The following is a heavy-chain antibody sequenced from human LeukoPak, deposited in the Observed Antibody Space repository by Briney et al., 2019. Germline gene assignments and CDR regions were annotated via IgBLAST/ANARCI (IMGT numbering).Heavy chain of an antibody. CDR3: APYNWNYLDDY. CDR1: GGTFSSYA. CDR2: IIPILGIA. Sequence: ASVKVSCKASGGTFSSYAISWVRQAPGQGLEWMGRIIPILGIANYAQKFQGRVTITADKSTSTAYMELSSLRSEDTAVYYCAPYNWNYLDDYWGQGTLVTVSS. D-gene: IGHD1-7*01. J-gene: IGHJ4*02. V-gene: IGHV1-69*04.